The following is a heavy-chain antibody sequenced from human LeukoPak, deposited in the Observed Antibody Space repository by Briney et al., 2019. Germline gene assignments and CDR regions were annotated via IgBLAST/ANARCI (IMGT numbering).Heavy chain of an antibody. CDR3: AKDRTQQPYGIFDY. D-gene: IGHD6-13*01. Sequence: GGSLRLSCEASGFTFNIYAMTWVRQAPGKGLEWVSAIGGSGDRTYYADSVKGRFTISRDNSKNTLYLQMNSLRAEDTAVYYCAKDRTQQPYGIFDYWGQGTLVTVSS. CDR2: IGGSGDRT. V-gene: IGHV3-23*01. J-gene: IGHJ4*02. CDR1: GFTFNIYA.